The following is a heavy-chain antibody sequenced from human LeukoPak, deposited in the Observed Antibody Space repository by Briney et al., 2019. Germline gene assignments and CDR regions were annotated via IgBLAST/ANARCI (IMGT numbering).Heavy chain of an antibody. CDR3: ARNRFESSTYYSDY. CDR1: GFTFSDYY. CDR2: SRNKANSHTT. J-gene: IGHJ4*02. Sequence: GGSLRLSCAASGFTFSDYYMDWVRQAPGEGLEWVGRSRNKANSHTTEYAASVKDRFTTSRDDSENSLYLQMNNLKTEDTAVYYCARNRFESSTYYSDYWGQGTLVTVSS. D-gene: IGHD3-22*01. V-gene: IGHV3-72*01.